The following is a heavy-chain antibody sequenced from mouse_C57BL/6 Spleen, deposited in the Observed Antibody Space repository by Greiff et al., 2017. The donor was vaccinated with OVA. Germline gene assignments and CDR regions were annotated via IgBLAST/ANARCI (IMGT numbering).Heavy chain of an antibody. V-gene: IGHV1-80*01. CDR3: ASYGSSPAWFAY. J-gene: IGHJ3*01. CDR2: IYPGDGDT. D-gene: IGHD1-1*01. Sequence: QVQLQQSGAELVKPGASVKISCKASGYAFSSYWMNWVKQRPGQGLEWIGQIYPGDGDTNYNGKFKGKATLTADKSSSTAYMQLSSLTSEDSAVDFCASYGSSPAWFAYWGKGTLVTVSA. CDR1: GYAFSSYW.